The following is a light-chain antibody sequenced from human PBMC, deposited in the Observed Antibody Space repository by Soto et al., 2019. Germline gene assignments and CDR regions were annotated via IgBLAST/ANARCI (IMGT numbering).Light chain of an antibody. J-gene: IGLJ2*01. CDR1: SSDVGGYDY. Sequence: QSALTQPPSASGSPGQSVTISCTGTSSDVGGYDYVSWYQQHPGEAPKLLISEVTKRPSEVPDRFSGSKSGNTASLTVSGLQADDEADYYCSSYAGDNNYVVFGGGTKLTVL. CDR3: SSYAGDNNYVV. CDR2: EVT. V-gene: IGLV2-8*01.